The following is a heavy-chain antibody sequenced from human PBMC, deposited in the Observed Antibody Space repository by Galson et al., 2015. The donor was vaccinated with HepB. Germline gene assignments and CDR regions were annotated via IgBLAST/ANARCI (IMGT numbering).Heavy chain of an antibody. V-gene: IGHV3-30*18. CDR3: ANDWKQGADVDAFEI. J-gene: IGHJ3*02. CDR1: GFMFSSYD. D-gene: IGHD1-1*01. Sequence: SLRLSCAASGFMFSSYDMHWVRQAPGKGLEWVALISYDGRKKYYGDSVKGRFTISRDNSKNTLYVQMDSLRGEGTAVYYCANDWKQGADVDAFEIWGQGTMVTVSS. CDR2: ISYDGRKK.